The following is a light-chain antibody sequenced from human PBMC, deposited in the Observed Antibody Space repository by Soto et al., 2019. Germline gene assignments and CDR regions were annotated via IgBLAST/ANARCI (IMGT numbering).Light chain of an antibody. V-gene: IGKV1-39*01. J-gene: IGKJ2*01. CDR1: QSISTS. Sequence: DIQMTQSPSSLSASVGDRVTITCRASQSISTSLCWFQQKPGRAPKLLISDASTLQSGVPSRISGSGFGTDFTLSINSLQSYGFAAYYCVQTYSVARTFGQRTDLDI. CDR2: DAS. CDR3: VQTYSVART.